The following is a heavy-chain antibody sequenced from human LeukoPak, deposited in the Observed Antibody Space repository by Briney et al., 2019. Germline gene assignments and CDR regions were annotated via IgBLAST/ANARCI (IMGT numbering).Heavy chain of an antibody. CDR2: INPGGGST. CDR3: ARGDIDY. Sequence: GSVKVSCKASGYTFASYYVHWVRQAPGQGLEWMGVINPGGGSTSYAQKFQGRVTMTRDTSTSTVYMELSSLRSEDTAVYYCARGDIDYWGQGTLVTVSS. V-gene: IGHV1-46*01. J-gene: IGHJ4*02. CDR1: GYTFASYY.